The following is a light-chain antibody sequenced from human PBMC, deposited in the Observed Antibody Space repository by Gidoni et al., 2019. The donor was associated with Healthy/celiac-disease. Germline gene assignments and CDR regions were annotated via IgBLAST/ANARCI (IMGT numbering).Light chain of an antibody. V-gene: IGKV1-5*03. CDR2: KAS. CDR3: QQYNSYLFT. J-gene: IGKJ3*01. CDR1: QSISSW. Sequence: DIQMTQSPSTLSASVGDRVTITCRASQSISSWLAWYQQKPGKAPKLLIYKASSLESGVPSRFSGSGSGTEFTPTISSLQPDDFATYYCQQYNSYLFTFGPXTKVDIK.